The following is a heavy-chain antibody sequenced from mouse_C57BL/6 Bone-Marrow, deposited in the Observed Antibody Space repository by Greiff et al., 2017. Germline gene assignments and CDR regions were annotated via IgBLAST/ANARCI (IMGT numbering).Heavy chain of an antibody. V-gene: IGHV5-4*01. Sequence: EVKLVESGGGLVKPGGSLKLSCAASGFTFSSYAMSWVRQTPEKRLEWVATISDGGSYTYYPDNVKGRFTSSRDNAKNNLYLQMSHRKSEDTAMYYCARDGARYWYFDVWGTGTTVTVSS. CDR1: GFTFSSYA. J-gene: IGHJ1*03. CDR3: ARDGARYWYFDV. CDR2: ISDGGSYT.